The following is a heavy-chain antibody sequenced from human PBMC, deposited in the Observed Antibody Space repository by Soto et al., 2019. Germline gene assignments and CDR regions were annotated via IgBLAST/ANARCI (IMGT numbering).Heavy chain of an antibody. CDR3: ARDPAYYYDSSGYPLFDY. D-gene: IGHD3-22*01. V-gene: IGHV3-7*01. J-gene: IGHJ4*02. Sequence: GGSLRLSCAASGFTFSSYWMSWVRQAPGKGLEWVANIKQDGSEKYYVDSVKGRFTISRDNAKNSLYLQMHSLRAEDTAVYYCARDPAYYYDSSGYPLFDYWGQGTLVTVSS. CDR1: GFTFSSYW. CDR2: IKQDGSEK.